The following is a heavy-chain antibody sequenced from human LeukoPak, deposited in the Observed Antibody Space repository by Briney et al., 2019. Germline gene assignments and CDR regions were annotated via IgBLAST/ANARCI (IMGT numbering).Heavy chain of an antibody. CDR3: AIRHKGRRFDP. V-gene: IGHV4-34*01. CDR2: INHSGST. D-gene: IGHD2-15*01. Sequence: PSETLSLTCAVYGGSFSGYYWSWIRQPPGKGLEWIGEINHSGSTNYNPSLKSRVTISVDTSKNQFSLKLSSVTAAGTAVYYCAIRHKGRRFDPWGQGTLVTVSS. J-gene: IGHJ5*02. CDR1: GGSFSGYY.